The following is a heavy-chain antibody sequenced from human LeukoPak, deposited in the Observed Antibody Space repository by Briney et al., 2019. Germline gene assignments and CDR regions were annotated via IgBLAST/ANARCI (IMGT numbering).Heavy chain of an antibody. J-gene: IGHJ4*02. Sequence: QPGGSLRLPCAISGFTFEDSTMYWVRQAPGKGLEWVVGISQSSGKLGYGDSVKGRFTIPRDNAKNSLYLQINRLRPENTALYYCVKGLDTSGAYYGYFDSWGRGTPVTVSS. CDR1: GFTFEDST. CDR2: ISQSSGKL. D-gene: IGHD3-3*01. CDR3: VKGLDTSGAYYGYFDS. V-gene: IGHV3-9*01.